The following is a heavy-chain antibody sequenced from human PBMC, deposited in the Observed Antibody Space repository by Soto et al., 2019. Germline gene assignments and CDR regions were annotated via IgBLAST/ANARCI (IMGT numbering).Heavy chain of an antibody. V-gene: IGHV3-23*01. D-gene: IGHD2-15*01. J-gene: IGHJ5*01. Sequence: EVLLLEFGGGFVQPGGSLRLSCAPSGFTFSRYAMSWVRQAPGKGLEWVSAISGSGANTFYADSVKGRFTISRDNSKNTLWLQMNSLRVEDTATYYCAKDLGAGGGSCFDSWGQGTVVTVSS. CDR2: ISGSGANT. CDR3: AKDLGAGGGSCFDS. CDR1: GFTFSRYA.